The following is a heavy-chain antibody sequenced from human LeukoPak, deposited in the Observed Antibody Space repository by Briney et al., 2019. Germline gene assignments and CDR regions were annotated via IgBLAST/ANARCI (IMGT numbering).Heavy chain of an antibody. CDR3: TRAKGAYCTNGVCYGLYYYMDV. Sequence: SVKVSCKASGGTFSSYAISWVRQAPGQGLEWMGGIIPIFGTANYAQKFQGRVTITTDESTSTAYMGLSSLRSEDTAVYYCTRAKGAYCTNGVCYGLYYYMDVWGKGTTVTVSS. CDR2: IIPIFGTA. J-gene: IGHJ6*03. D-gene: IGHD2-8*01. V-gene: IGHV1-69*05. CDR1: GGTFSSYA.